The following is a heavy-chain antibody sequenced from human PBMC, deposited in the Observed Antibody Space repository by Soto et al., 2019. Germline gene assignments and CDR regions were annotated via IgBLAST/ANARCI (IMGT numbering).Heavy chain of an antibody. V-gene: IGHV3-74*01. CDR3: AREGLEPVAY. CDR2: INEDGSST. J-gene: IGHJ4*02. CDR1: GFTLRTYW. Sequence: EVQLVESGGDLVQPGGSLRLSCAASGFTLRTYWMHWVRQAPGKGLVWVSRINEDGSSTSYADSVEGRFIISRDNAKNTLYLQLNSLTAEDTAVYYCAREGLEPVAYWGQGTLVPVSS. D-gene: IGHD3-16*01.